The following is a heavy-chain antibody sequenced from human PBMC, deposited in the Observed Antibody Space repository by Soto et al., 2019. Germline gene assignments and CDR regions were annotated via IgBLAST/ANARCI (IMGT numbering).Heavy chain of an antibody. Sequence: PGGSLRRSWVASGFTFRSYEMDWLRHVPGRGLEWVAYIDETSATTHFANSVRGRFTISRDNAKNSLYLEMNSLSAEDSAVYYCAREHCRDGVCADDFDLWGPGTMVTVS. CDR2: IDETSATT. CDR3: AREHCRDGVCADDFDL. J-gene: IGHJ3*01. V-gene: IGHV3-48*01. D-gene: IGHD2-8*02. CDR1: GFTFRSYE.